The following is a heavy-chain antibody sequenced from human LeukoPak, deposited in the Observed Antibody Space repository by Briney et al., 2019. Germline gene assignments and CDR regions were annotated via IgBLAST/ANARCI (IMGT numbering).Heavy chain of an antibody. D-gene: IGHD3-22*01. CDR3: ARERAKFYYDSSAENWYFDL. J-gene: IGHJ2*01. CDR2: INHSGST. CDR1: GGSFSGYY. Sequence: SETLSLTCAVYGGSFSGYYWSWIRQPPGKGLEWIGEINHSGSTNYNPSLKSRVTISVDTSKNQFSLKLSSVTAADTAVYYCARERAKFYYDSSAENWYFDLWGRGTLVTVSS. V-gene: IGHV4-34*01.